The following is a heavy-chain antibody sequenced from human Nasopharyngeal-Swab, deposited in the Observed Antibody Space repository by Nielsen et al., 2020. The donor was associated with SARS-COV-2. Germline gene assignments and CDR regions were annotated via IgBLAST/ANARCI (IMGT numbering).Heavy chain of an antibody. CDR3: AKVSGYSSGWYTPAGAFDI. J-gene: IGHJ3*02. CDR2: ISYDGSNK. D-gene: IGHD6-19*01. Sequence: GESLKISCAASGFTFSSYGMHWVRQAPGKGLEWVAVISYDGSNKYYADSVKGRFTIPRDNSKNTLYLQMNSLRAEDTAVYYCAKVSGYSSGWYTPAGAFDIWGQGTMVTVSS. CDR1: GFTFSSYG. V-gene: IGHV3-30*18.